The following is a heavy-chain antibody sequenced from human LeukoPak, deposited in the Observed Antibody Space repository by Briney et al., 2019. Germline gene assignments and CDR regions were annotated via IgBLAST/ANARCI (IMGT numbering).Heavy chain of an antibody. D-gene: IGHD3-22*01. CDR2: LSGSGGST. J-gene: IGHJ6*02. V-gene: IGHV3-23*01. CDR3: AKGTTMIVVVITSYYYYGMDV. CDR1: GFTFSSYA. Sequence: AASLRLSCAASGFTFSSYAMSWLPQAPGKGLEWVSALSGSGGSTYYADSVKGRFTISRDNSKNTLYLQMNSLRAEDTAVYYCAKGTTMIVVVITSYYYYGMDVWGQGTTVTVSS.